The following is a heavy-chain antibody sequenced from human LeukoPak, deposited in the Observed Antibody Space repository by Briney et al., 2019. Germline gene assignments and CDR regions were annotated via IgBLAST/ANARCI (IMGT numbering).Heavy chain of an antibody. J-gene: IGHJ4*02. CDR2: INSDGSST. CDR1: GFTFSSYW. CDR3: ARSYDSSGIDY. Sequence: GGSLRLSCAASGFTFSSYWMSWVRQAPGKGLVWVSRINSDGSSTSYADSVKGRFTISRDNAKNTLYLQMNSLRAEDTAVYYCARSYDSSGIDYWGQGTLVTVSS. D-gene: IGHD3-22*01. V-gene: IGHV3-74*01.